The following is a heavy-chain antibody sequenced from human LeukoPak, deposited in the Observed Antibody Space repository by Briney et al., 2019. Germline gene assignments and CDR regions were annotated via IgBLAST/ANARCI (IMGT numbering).Heavy chain of an antibody. D-gene: IGHD3-22*01. Sequence: SETLSLTCTVSGYSISSGYYWGWIRPPPGKGLEWIGSIYHSGSTYYNPSLKSRVTISVDTSKNQFSLKLSSVTAADTAVYYCAATYYYDSSGYPHAFDIWGQGTMVTVSS. CDR3: AATYYYDSSGYPHAFDI. V-gene: IGHV4-38-2*02. CDR1: GYSISSGYY. CDR2: IYHSGST. J-gene: IGHJ3*02.